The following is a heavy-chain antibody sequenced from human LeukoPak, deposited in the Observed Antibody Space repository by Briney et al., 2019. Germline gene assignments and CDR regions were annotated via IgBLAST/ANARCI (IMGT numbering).Heavy chain of an antibody. CDR1: GYTFTSYY. CDR3: ATISSGWHSDEY. J-gene: IGHJ4*02. D-gene: IGHD6-19*01. V-gene: IGHV1-46*01. CDR2: INPSGGST. Sequence: ASVNVSCKASGYTFTSYYMHWVRQAPGQGLEWMGIINPSGGSTSYAQKFQGRVTMTGNTSTSTVYMELSSLRSEDTAVYYCATISSGWHSDEYWGQGTLVTVSS.